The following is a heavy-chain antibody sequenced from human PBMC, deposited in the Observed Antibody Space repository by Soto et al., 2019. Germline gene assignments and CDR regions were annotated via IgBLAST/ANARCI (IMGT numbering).Heavy chain of an antibody. Sequence: AETLSLTCTVSRGSISSSSYYWGWIRQPPGKGLEWIGSIYYSGTTYYNPTLKRRVTISVDTSKNQFSLKLSSVTAADTAVYYCARDYSPMVTSHYYYYGMDVWGQGTTVSVSS. D-gene: IGHD3-10*01. J-gene: IGHJ6*02. CDR3: ARDYSPMVTSHYYYYGMDV. CDR1: RGSISSSSYY. CDR2: IYYSGTT. V-gene: IGHV4-39*07.